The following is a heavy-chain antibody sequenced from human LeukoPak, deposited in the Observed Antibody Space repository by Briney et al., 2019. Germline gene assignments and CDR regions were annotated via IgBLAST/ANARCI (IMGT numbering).Heavy chain of an antibody. J-gene: IGHJ4*02. CDR2: ISGSGGNT. D-gene: IGHD6-19*01. Sequence: GGSLRLSCAASGFTLSSYAMIWVRQAPGRGREWVSGISGSGGNTYYTDSVRGRLSISRDNSKNTLYLQVNSLRAEDTAVYYCAKGRTEGGTLALDYWGQGTLVTVSS. V-gene: IGHV3-23*01. CDR3: AKGRTEGGTLALDY. CDR1: GFTLSSYA.